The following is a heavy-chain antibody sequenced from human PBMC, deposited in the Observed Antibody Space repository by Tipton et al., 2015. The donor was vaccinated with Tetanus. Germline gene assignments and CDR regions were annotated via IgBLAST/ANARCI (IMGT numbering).Heavy chain of an antibody. CDR3: ARHVVPAAITWFDP. CDR1: GGSFSSYY. V-gene: IGHV4-59*08. J-gene: IGHJ5*02. CDR2: IYYSGST. Sequence: TLSLTCAVYGGSFSSYYWSWIRQPPGKGLEWIGYIYYSGSTNYNPSLKSRVTISVDTSKNQFSLKLSSVTAADTAVYYCARHVVPAAITWFDPWGQGTLVTVSS. D-gene: IGHD2-2*01.